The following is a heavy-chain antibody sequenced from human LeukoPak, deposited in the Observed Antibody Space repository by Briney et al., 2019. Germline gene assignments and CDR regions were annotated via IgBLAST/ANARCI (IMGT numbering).Heavy chain of an antibody. V-gene: IGHV1-2*02. CDR3: AQTSPKGGFYPAY. Sequence: ASVNVCCKAASHTFTGYFTHWVRQAPRQGLEWMRWINPNSGGTDYAQKFQGGVTMTWDTSISTAYMELSSLRSDDTAVYYCAQTSPKGGFYPAYWGQGTLVTVSS. CDR1: SHTFTGYF. CDR2: INPNSGGT. J-gene: IGHJ4*02. D-gene: IGHD2/OR15-2a*01.